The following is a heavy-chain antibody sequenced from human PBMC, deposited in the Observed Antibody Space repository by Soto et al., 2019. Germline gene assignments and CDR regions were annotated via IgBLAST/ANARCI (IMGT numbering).Heavy chain of an antibody. CDR3: AKPSVQRARKTVTFGF. CDR1: GFTFSSYA. J-gene: IGHJ4*02. CDR2: ISGSGGST. Sequence: EVQLLESGGGLVQPGGSLRLSCAASGFTFSSYAMSWVRQAPGKGLEWVSAISGSGGSTYYADSVKGRFTISRDNSKNTLYLQINSLRAEDTGVYYYAKPSVQRARKTVTFGFWGQGALVT. V-gene: IGHV3-23*01. D-gene: IGHD4-17*01.